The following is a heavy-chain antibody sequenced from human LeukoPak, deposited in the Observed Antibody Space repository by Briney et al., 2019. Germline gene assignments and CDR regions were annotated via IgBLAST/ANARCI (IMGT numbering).Heavy chain of an antibody. CDR3: TRDIVGSNY. CDR2: IRSKANNYAT. CDR1: GFTFSGSA. V-gene: IGHV3-73*01. Sequence: GGSLRLSCAASGFTFSGSAMHWVRQASGKGLEWVGRIRSKANNYATAYVASVKGRFTISGDDSKNTAYLQMNSLKTEDTAVYYCTRDIVGSNYWGQGTLVTVSS. D-gene: IGHD5-12*01. J-gene: IGHJ4*02.